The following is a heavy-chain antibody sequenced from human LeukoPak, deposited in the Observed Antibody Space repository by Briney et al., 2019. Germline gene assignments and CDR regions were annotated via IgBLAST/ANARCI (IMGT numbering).Heavy chain of an antibody. J-gene: IGHJ4*02. CDR2: ITGSGGTT. Sequence: PGASLRLSCTASRFTFASYAMSWVRQAPGNGLEWVSTITGSGGTTLYADSVKGRFTISRDNSKNTLYLQMNSLRAEDTAIYYCAKRSVTALYYFDYWGQGTLVTVSS. D-gene: IGHD2-21*02. CDR3: AKRSVTALYYFDY. CDR1: RFTFASYA. V-gene: IGHV3-23*01.